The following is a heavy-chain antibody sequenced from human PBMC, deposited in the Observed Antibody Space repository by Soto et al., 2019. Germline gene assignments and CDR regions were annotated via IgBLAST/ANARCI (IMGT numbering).Heavy chain of an antibody. J-gene: IGHJ4*02. CDR1: GFTFSTFG. D-gene: IGHD3-10*01. V-gene: IGHV3-33*01. Sequence: GGSLRLSCAASGFTFSTFGMHWVRQAPGKGLEWVALIWFDGSNKNYVESVKGRFTISRDNSKNTLYLQMNSLRDEDTAVYYCARDNNFFDSGRGVDYWGQGTLVTVSS. CDR3: ARDNNFFDSGRGVDY. CDR2: IWFDGSNK.